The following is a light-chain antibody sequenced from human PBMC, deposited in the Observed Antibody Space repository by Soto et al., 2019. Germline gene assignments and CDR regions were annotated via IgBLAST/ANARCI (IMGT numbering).Light chain of an antibody. J-gene: IGKJ4*01. CDR3: QQYGSPPLT. CDR1: QSVSRDY. V-gene: IGKV3-20*01. Sequence: EFLLTQSPGTLSLSPGETATLSCGASQSVSRDYLAWYQQKPGQAPRLLIYGASRRATGIPDRFSGSGSGTDFTLTISGLEPEDFAVYYCQQYGSPPLTFGGGTKVEIE. CDR2: GAS.